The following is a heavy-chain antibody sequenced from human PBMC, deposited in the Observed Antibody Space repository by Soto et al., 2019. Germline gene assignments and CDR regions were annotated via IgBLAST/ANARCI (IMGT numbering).Heavy chain of an antibody. CDR3: TTSPRGSYYSFEY. D-gene: IGHD3-10*01. Sequence: EVQLVESGGGLVKPGGSLRLSCAASGFTFSNAWMNWVRQAPGKGLEWVGRIKSKTDGGTTDYAAPVKGRFAISRDDSNTALHQQMNSLKTEDTAVYYCTTSPRGSYYSFEYWGQGTLVTVSS. CDR1: GFTFSNAW. CDR2: IKSKTDGGTT. V-gene: IGHV3-15*07. J-gene: IGHJ4*02.